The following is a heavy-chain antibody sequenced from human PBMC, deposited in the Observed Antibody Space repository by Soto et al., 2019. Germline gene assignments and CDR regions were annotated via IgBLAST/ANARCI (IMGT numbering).Heavy chain of an antibody. J-gene: IGHJ6*02. V-gene: IGHV3-11*06. CDR3: ARASFGKYYYDSSGHANMDV. Sequence: GSLRLSCAASGFTFSDYYMSWIRQAPGKGLEWVSYISSSSSYTNYADSVKGRFTISRDNAKNSLYLQMNSLRAEDTAVYYCARASFGKYYYDSSGHANMDVWGQGTTVTVSS. CDR1: GFTFSDYY. D-gene: IGHD3-22*01. CDR2: ISSSSSYT.